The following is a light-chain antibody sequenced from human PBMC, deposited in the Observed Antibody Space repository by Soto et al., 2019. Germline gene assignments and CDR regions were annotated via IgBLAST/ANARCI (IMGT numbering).Light chain of an antibody. J-gene: IGLJ1*01. Sequence: QSALTQPASLSGSPGQSITISCTGTSSDVGTYNSVSWYQQHPGRVPTLLIFEVGHRPSEVSNRFSASKSGNTASLTISGLQDEDEADYYCSSYTSTTTLHVFGSGTKVTVL. CDR3: SSYTSTTTLHV. CDR2: EVG. V-gene: IGLV2-14*01. CDR1: SSDVGTYNS.